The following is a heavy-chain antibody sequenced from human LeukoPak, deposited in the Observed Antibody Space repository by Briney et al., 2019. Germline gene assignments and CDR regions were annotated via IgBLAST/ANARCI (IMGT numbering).Heavy chain of an antibody. J-gene: IGHJ4*02. V-gene: IGHV5-51*01. Sequence: GESLKISCKGSGYSFTTYWIGWVRQTPGKGLEWMGIIYPGDSETRYSPSFQGPVTISADKTISTAYLQWSSLKASDTAMYYCVRSRGYSYGYSYYFDYWGQGTLVTVSS. CDR1: GYSFTTYW. CDR2: IYPGDSET. D-gene: IGHD5-18*01. CDR3: VRSRGYSYGYSYYFDY.